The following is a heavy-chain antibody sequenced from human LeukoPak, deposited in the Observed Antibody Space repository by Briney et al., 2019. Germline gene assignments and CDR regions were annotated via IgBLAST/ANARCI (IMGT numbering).Heavy chain of an antibody. CDR3: ARAHIYDSSGYYQGALDY. Sequence: NPSETLSLTCTVSGHSIINSYYWGWIRQPPGKGLEWIGSIYHTGSTYYNPSLKSRVTISIDTSKNQFSLKLSSVTAADTAVYYCARAHIYDSSGYYQGALDYWGQGTLVTVSS. V-gene: IGHV4-38-2*02. J-gene: IGHJ4*02. D-gene: IGHD3-22*01. CDR1: GHSIINSYY. CDR2: IYHTGST.